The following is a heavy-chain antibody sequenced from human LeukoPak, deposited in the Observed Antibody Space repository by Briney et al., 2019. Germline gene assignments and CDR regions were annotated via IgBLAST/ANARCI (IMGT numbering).Heavy chain of an antibody. CDR2: ISGSGGST. CDR1: GFTFSSYA. Sequence: PGGSLRLSCAASGFTFSSYAMSWVRQAPGKGLVWVSAISGSGGSTYYADSVKGRFTISRDNSKNTLYLQMNSLRAEDTAVYYCAKPFRGDYLPYYYWGQGTLVTVSS. D-gene: IGHD2-21*01. J-gene: IGHJ4*02. V-gene: IGHV3-23*01. CDR3: AKPFRGDYLPYYY.